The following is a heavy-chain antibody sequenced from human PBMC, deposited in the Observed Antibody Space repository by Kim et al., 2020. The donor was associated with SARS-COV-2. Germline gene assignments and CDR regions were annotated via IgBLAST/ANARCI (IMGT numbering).Heavy chain of an antibody. J-gene: IGHJ4*02. CDR3: ARGPVSSAANYFDY. D-gene: IGHD2-15*01. CDR1: GYRFISFG. CDR2: ISPYNGDT. V-gene: IGHV1-18*04. Sequence: ASVKVSCKDSGYRFISFGINWVRQAPGQGLEWMGWISPYNGDTNYGQKMQGRLSMTTDPSTSTAYMELRSLRSDDTAVYFCARGPVSSAANYFDYWGQGTLVTVSS.